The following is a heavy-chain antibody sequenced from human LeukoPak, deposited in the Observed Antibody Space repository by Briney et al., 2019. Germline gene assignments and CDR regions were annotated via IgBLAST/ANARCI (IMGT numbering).Heavy chain of an antibody. V-gene: IGHV4-34*01. CDR2: INHSGST. CDR3: ARATEGYSSSVVYMDV. J-gene: IGHJ6*03. D-gene: IGHD6-6*01. CDR1: DGSFTDYH. Sequence: SETLSLTCAVYDGSFTDYHWTWIRQPPGEGLEWIGEINHSGSTRYSPSLKSRATISVDTPKNQFSLKLSSVTAADTAVYYCARATEGYSSSVVYMDVWGKGTTVTVSS.